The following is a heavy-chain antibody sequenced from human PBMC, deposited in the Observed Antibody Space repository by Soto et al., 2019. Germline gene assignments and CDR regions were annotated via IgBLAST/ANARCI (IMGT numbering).Heavy chain of an antibody. V-gene: IGHV1-69*01. D-gene: IGHD2-2*01. CDR3: ARNHGSLVPAATGGYFYYGLDV. Sequence: QVQLVQSGAEVKKPGSPVKVSCKASGGTFSSYALSWVRQAPGQGLEWMGGIIPRFGTANYAQKLQGRVTITADESTSTGYMELSSLRSEDTAVYYCARNHGSLVPAATGGYFYYGLDVWGQGTTVIVSS. J-gene: IGHJ6*02. CDR1: GGTFSSYA. CDR2: IIPRFGTA.